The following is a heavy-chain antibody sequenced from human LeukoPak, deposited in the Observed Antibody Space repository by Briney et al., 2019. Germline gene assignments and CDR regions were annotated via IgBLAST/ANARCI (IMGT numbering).Heavy chain of an antibody. Sequence: GGSLRLSCAASGFTFSSYGMHWIRQAPGKGLEWVAVISYHGSNKYYADSVKGRFTISRDNSKNTLYLQMTSLRAEDTAMYYCAKGHSSAWYYFDYWGQGTLVTVSS. V-gene: IGHV3-30*18. J-gene: IGHJ4*02. CDR2: ISYHGSNK. CDR3: AKGHSSAWYYFDY. D-gene: IGHD6-19*01. CDR1: GFTFSSYG.